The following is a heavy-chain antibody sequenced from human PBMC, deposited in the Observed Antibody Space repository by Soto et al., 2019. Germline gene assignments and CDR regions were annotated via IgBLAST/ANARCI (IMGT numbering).Heavy chain of an antibody. D-gene: IGHD3-10*01. CDR3: ARVQYYYGSGSYYFEY. J-gene: IGHJ4*02. CDR2: INYSGST. V-gene: IGHV4-39*01. Sequence: SETLSLTCTVSGGSISSTSHYWGWIRQPPGKGLEWIGSINYSGSTHYNPSLKSRVTISVDTSKNQFSLELSSVTAADTAVYYCARVQYYYGSGSYYFEYWGQGTLVTVS. CDR1: GGSISSTSHY.